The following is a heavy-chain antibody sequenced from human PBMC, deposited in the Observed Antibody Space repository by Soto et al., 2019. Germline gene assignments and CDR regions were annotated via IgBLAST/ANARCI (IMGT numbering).Heavy chain of an antibody. CDR2: IWYDGSNE. J-gene: IGHJ6*02. V-gene: IGHV3-33*01. CDR3: ARDLAGTGMDV. Sequence: GGSLRLSCAASGFTFSNYGMHWVRQAPGKGLDWVALIWYDGSNEYYADSVKDRFTISRDNFRNTLYLQMNSLRADDTAIYYCARDLAGTGMDVWGQGTTVTVSS. CDR1: GFTFSNYG.